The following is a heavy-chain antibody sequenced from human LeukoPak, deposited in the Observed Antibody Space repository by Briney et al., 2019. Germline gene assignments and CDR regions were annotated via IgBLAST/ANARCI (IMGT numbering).Heavy chain of an antibody. V-gene: IGHV3-23*01. CDR2: ISGSGGST. J-gene: IGHJ4*02. Sequence: PGGSLRLSCAASGFTFSSYAMSWVRQAPGKGLEWVSTISGSGGSTYYADSVKGRFTISRDNSKNTLYLQMNSLRAEDTAVYYCARDGYSSGWYDYWGQGTLVTVSS. CDR1: GFTFSSYA. CDR3: ARDGYSSGWYDY. D-gene: IGHD6-19*01.